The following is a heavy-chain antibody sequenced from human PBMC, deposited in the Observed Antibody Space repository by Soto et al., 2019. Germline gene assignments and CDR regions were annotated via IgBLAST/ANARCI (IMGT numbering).Heavy chain of an antibody. CDR3: ARDPYDVLMVNAPNLYGMDV. D-gene: IGHD2-8*01. CDR2: ISTYNGNT. J-gene: IGHJ6*02. CDR1: GYTFTTYD. V-gene: IGHV1-18*01. Sequence: QVQLVQSGAEVKKPGASVKVSCKASGYTFTTYDISWVRQAPGKGLEWMGRISTYNGNTNYPQNFQGRVTMTTDTATDTAYMDMRSVRLDDTTVYYSARDPYDVLMVNAPNLYGMDVWGQGTTVTVSS.